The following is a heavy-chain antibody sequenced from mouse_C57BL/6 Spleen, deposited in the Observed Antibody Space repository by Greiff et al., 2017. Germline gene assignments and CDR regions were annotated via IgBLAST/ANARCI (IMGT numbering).Heavy chain of an antibody. Sequence: EVQVVESGGGLVQPGGSLSLSCAASGFTFTDYYMSWVRQPPGKALEWLGFIRNKANGYTTEYSASVKGRFTISRDNSQSILYLQMNALRAEDSATYYCARYRDYGSGTGYFDYWGQGTTLTVSS. CDR1: GFTFTDYY. J-gene: IGHJ2*01. CDR3: ARYRDYGSGTGYFDY. D-gene: IGHD1-1*01. V-gene: IGHV7-3*01. CDR2: IRNKANGYTT.